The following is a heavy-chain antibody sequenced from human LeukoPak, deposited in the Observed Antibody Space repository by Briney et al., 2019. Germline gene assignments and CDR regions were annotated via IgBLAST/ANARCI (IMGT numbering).Heavy chain of an antibody. CDR3: ARDTAMATGFDY. CDR1: GGSISSGGYY. V-gene: IGHV4-31*03. J-gene: IGHJ4*02. CDR2: IYYSGST. Sequence: PSQTLSLTSTVSGGSISSGGYYWNWIRQHPGKGLEWIGYIYYSGSTLYNPSLQSRVTISVETSKNQFSLKLSSVTAADTAVYYCARDTAMATGFDYWGQGTLVTVSS. D-gene: IGHD5-18*01.